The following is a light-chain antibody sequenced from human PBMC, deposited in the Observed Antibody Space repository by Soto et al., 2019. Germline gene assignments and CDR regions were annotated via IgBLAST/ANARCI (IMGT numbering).Light chain of an antibody. CDR1: QSVLYSSNNKNY. J-gene: IGKJ1*01. Sequence: DIVMTQSPDSLAVSLGERATINCKSSQSVLYSSNNKNYLAWYQQRPGQSPNLLICWASTRESGVPDRFSGSGSGTDFTLTISSLQAEDVAVYYCQQYYGSPPWTFGQGTKVEIK. CDR3: QQYYGSPPWT. V-gene: IGKV4-1*01. CDR2: WAS.